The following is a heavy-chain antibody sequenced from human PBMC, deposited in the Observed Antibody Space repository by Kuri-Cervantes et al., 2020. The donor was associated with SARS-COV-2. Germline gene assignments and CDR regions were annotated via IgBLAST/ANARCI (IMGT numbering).Heavy chain of an antibody. J-gene: IGHJ6*03. D-gene: IGHD1-1*01. Sequence: GSLRLSCTVSGGSISSYYWSWIRQPAGKGLEWIGRIYTSGSTNYNPSLKSRVTMSVDTSKNQFSLKLSSVTAADTAVYYCARGGELERRYYYYMDVWGKGTTVTVSS. CDR1: GGSISSYY. V-gene: IGHV4-4*07. CDR2: IYTSGST. CDR3: ARGGELERRYYYYMDV.